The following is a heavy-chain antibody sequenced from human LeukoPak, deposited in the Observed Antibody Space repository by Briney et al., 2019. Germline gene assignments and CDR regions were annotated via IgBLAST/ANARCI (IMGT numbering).Heavy chain of an antibody. Sequence: GGSLRLSCAASGFTFSDYYMSWIRQAPGKGLEWVSYINSSGSTIYYADSVKGRFTISRNHAKNSLYLQMNSLGAEDAAVYYCGRDKSEGAFDIWGQGTMVTVSS. V-gene: IGHV3-11*01. J-gene: IGHJ3*02. CDR2: INSSGSTI. CDR1: GFTFSDYY. CDR3: GRDKSEGAFDI.